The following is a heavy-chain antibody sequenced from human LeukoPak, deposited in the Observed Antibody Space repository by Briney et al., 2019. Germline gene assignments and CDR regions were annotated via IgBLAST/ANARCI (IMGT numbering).Heavy chain of an antibody. J-gene: IGHJ4*02. V-gene: IGHV3-30-3*01. CDR3: ARSDSAYYPLLDY. CDR1: GFTFSPYA. CDR2: ISYDGSNE. D-gene: IGHD3-22*01. Sequence: GGSLRLSCAASGFTFSPYAMHWVRQAPGKGLEGVAVISYDGSNEYYADSVKGPFTISRDHSKNTLYLQMNRLRTQDPAVYYCARSDSAYYPLLDYWGQGTLVTVSS.